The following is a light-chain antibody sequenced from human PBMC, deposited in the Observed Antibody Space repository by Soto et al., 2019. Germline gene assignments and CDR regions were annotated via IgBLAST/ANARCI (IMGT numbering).Light chain of an antibody. CDR1: PSVSSY. Sequence: EIVLTQSPATLSLSPGDKATLSCRASPSVSSYVAWYQQKPGQAPRLLMYDASIRATGIPARFSGTGSERDFTLTITSLEPEDFAVYYCQQRSNWPWTFGQGTKVEIK. CDR3: QQRSNWPWT. V-gene: IGKV3-11*02. CDR2: DAS. J-gene: IGKJ1*01.